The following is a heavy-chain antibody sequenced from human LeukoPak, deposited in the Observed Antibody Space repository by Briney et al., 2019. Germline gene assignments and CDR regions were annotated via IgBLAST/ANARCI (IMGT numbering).Heavy chain of an antibody. CDR2: IYFSGST. D-gene: IGHD1-1*01. CDR1: GGSIGSYY. V-gene: IGHV4-59*08. Sequence: SETLSLTCTVSGGSIGSYYWSWIRQPPGKGLEWIGYIYFSGSTNYNPSLKSRVTISVDTSKNQFSLKLSSVTAADTAGYYCAMGKTTSWFDPWGQGTLVTVSS. CDR3: AMGKTTSWFDP. J-gene: IGHJ5*02.